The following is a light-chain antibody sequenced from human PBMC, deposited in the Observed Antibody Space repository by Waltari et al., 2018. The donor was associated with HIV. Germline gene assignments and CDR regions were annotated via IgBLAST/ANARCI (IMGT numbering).Light chain of an antibody. V-gene: IGLV8-61*01. CDR2: STN. J-gene: IGLJ2*01. Sequence: QTVVTQEPSFSVSPGGTVTLTCGLSSGSVSTSYYPSWYQQTPGQAPRTLIYSTNTRSSGVPDRFSGSILGNKAALTITGAQADDESDYYCVLYMGRGISLFGGGTTLTVL. CDR1: SGSVSTSYY. CDR3: VLYMGRGISL.